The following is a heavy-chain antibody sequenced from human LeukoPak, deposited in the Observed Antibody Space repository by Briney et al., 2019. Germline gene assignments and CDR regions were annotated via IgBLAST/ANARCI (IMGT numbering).Heavy chain of an antibody. V-gene: IGHV3-33*01. CDR1: GFTFSNYG. CDR2: IWYGGTNI. D-gene: IGHD4-17*01. Sequence: GGSLRLSCATSGFTFSNYGMHWVRQAPGKGLEWVAVIWYGGTNIYYLDLVKGRFTISRDNSKNTLYLQMNSLRAEDTAVYYCARASDYGDYYFDYWGQGTLVTVSS. J-gene: IGHJ4*02. CDR3: ARASDYGDYYFDY.